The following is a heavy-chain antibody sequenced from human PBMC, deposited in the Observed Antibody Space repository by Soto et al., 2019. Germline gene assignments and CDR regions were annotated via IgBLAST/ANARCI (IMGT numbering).Heavy chain of an antibody. Sequence: SETLSLTCTVSGGSISSGGNCWSWIRQLPGKGLEWIGYIYHSGSTYYNPPLESRVTISVDTSKNQFSLRLSSVTAADTAVYYCAREVVDPAPMGNHYYYLDVWGKGTTVTVSS. D-gene: IGHD2-2*01. J-gene: IGHJ6*03. CDR2: IYHSGST. CDR1: GGSISSGGNC. CDR3: AREVVDPAPMGNHYYYLDV. V-gene: IGHV4-31*03.